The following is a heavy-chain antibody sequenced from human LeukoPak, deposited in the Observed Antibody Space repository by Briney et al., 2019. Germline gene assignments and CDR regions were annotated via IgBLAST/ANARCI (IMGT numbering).Heavy chain of an antibody. J-gene: IGHJ5*02. CDR2: VSGGGGST. Sequence: GGSLRLSCAASGFTFSNYAMSWVRQAPGKGLEWVSTVSGGGGSTYYADSVKGRFTISRDNSKNTLYLQMNSPRAEDTAIYYCAKDRGDYTNWFDPWGQGTLVTVSS. V-gene: IGHV3-23*01. CDR3: AKDRGDYTNWFDP. D-gene: IGHD4-17*01. CDR1: GFTFSNYA.